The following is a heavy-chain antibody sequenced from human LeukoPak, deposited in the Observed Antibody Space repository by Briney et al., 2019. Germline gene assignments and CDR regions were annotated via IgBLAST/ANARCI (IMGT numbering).Heavy chain of an antibody. CDR3: GGGLGYCSSIRCPSDS. Sequence: SSETLSLTCTVSGVSITGNDQFWSWIRQPPGKGLEWIGYIDYSGTTYYNPSLKGRVNMSRDTSKNQFSLNLNSVTAADTAFYYCGGGLGYCSSIRCPSDSWGQGTLVTVSS. CDR2: IDYSGTT. J-gene: IGHJ5*01. CDR1: GVSITGNDQF. D-gene: IGHD2-2*01. V-gene: IGHV4-30-4*01.